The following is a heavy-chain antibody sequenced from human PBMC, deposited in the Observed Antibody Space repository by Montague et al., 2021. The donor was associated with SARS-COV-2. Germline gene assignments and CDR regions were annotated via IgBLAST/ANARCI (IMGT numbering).Heavy chain of an antibody. D-gene: IGHD6-19*01. CDR3: ARDLPSFFLGIAVAGPFDP. J-gene: IGHJ5*02. CDR1: GFTFSSYY. CDR2: ISGSSSYI. Sequence: SLRLSCAASGFTFSSYYMNWVRQAPGKGLEWVSSISGSSSYIYYADSVKGRSTISRDNAKNSLYLQMNSLRAEDAAVYYCARDLPSFFLGIAVAGPFDPWGQGTLVTVSS. V-gene: IGHV3-21*01.